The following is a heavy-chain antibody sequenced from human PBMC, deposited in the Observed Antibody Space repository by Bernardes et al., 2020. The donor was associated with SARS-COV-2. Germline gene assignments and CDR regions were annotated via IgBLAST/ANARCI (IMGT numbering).Heavy chain of an antibody. V-gene: IGHV3-15*01. Sequence: GGSLRLSCAGSGFDFSDYWMTWVRQAPGKGLEWVGRIKRKSDGETTDYAAPVKGRFIVSRDDSTSTLYLQMNSLRAEDTAVYYCARIDEVTGRDYWGQGTLVTVSS. CDR2: IKRKSDGETT. CDR3: ARIDEVTGRDY. J-gene: IGHJ4*02. CDR1: GFDFSDYW. D-gene: IGHD6-19*01.